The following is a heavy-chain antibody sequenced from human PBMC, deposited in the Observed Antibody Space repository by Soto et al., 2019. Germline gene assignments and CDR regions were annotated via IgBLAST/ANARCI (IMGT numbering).Heavy chain of an antibody. V-gene: IGHV4-39*01. Sequence: QLQLQESGPGLVKPSETLSLSCTVSGGSITSSFSWAWIRQPPGKGLEWIGSIYGTGNTYYNPSLKGRVTISADTSKNQFSLNLISVTAADTAVYYCRSSSRYSTDVWGQGATVTVSS. CDR3: RSSSRYSTDV. CDR1: GGSITSSFS. J-gene: IGHJ6*02. D-gene: IGHD6-13*01. CDR2: IYGTGNT.